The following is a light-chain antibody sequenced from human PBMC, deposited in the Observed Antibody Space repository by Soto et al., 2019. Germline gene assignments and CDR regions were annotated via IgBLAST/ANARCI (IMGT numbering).Light chain of an antibody. J-gene: IGLJ1*01. V-gene: IGLV2-14*01. Sequence: QSALTQPASVSGSPGQSITISCTGTSSDVGNCNCVSWYQEHPGKAPKLMIYEVNNRPSGVSNRFSGSKSGNTASLTISGLQAEDEADYYCSSFTSTRTYVFGTGTKVTVL. CDR3: SSFTSTRTYV. CDR2: EVN. CDR1: SSDVGNCNC.